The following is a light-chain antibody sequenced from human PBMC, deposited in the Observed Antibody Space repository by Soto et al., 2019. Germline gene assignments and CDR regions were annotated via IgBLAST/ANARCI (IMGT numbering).Light chain of an antibody. CDR3: QQYGSSPLT. V-gene: IGKV3-20*01. J-gene: IGKJ1*01. CDR2: DAS. Sequence: EIVLTQSPGTLSLSVGERATLFCRASQSVRSSYLAWYQQRPGQAPRLLIYDASSRATGIPDRFSGSGSGTDFTLNISRLEPEDFAVYYCQQYGSSPLTFGHGTEVEIK. CDR1: QSVRSSY.